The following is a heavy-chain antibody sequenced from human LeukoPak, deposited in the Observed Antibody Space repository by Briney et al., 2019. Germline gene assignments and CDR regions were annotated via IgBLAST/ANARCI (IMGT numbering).Heavy chain of an antibody. J-gene: IGHJ4*02. CDR3: ARVSDGYDSIYFDY. CDR2: IYSGGST. D-gene: IGHD5-24*01. CDR1: GFTVSSNY. V-gene: IGHV3-53*04. Sequence: GGSLRLSRAASGFTVSSNYMSWVRQAPGKGLEWVSVIYSGGSTYYADSVKGRFTISRHNSKNTLYLQMNSLRAEDTAVYYCARVSDGYDSIYFDYWGQGTLVTVSS.